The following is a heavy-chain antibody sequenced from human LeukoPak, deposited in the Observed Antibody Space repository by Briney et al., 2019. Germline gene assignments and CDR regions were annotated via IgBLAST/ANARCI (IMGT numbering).Heavy chain of an antibody. CDR2: IRYDGSKK. CDR1: GGSFNNYG. V-gene: IGHV3-30*02. J-gene: IGHJ5*01. Sequence: GGSLRLSCAAAGGSFNNYGMHWVRQAPGKGLEWVAFIRYDGSKKDYADSVKGRLTISRDNSKITLYLQMNSLRAEDTGVYYCAKDASYRGYGAGAWFDPRGQGTLVIVSP. CDR3: AKDASYRGYGAGAWFDP. D-gene: IGHD4/OR15-4a*01.